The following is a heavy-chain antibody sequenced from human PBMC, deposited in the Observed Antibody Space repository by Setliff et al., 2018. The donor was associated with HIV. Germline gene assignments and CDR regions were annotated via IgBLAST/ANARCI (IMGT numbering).Heavy chain of an antibody. D-gene: IGHD2-21*02. CDR2: INHSGST. CDR3: ARGRVFCGRDSCYNFDY. V-gene: IGHV4-34*01. J-gene: IGHJ4*02. CDR1: GGSFSEYY. Sequence: SETLSLTCAVYGGSFSEYYWSWIRQSPGKGLEWIGEINHSGSTHYNPPLKSRATISVDTPKNQFSLRLNSVTAADTAVYYCARGRVFCGRDSCYNFDYWGQGILVTVSS.